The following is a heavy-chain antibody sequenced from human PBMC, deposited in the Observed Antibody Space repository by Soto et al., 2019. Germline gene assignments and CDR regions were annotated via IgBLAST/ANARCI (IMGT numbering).Heavy chain of an antibody. CDR1: GGTFSSYR. Sequence: GASVKVSSKASGGTFSSYRINWVRQAPGQGLEWVGGIVPIYRTADYAQKFQGRVTITADESARTSYMELRSLKSQDTAVYYCVRDSGAKLSSSWGQGTLVTVS. CDR3: VRDSGAKLSSS. J-gene: IGHJ4*02. CDR2: IVPIYRTA. V-gene: IGHV1-69*13. D-gene: IGHD6-13*01.